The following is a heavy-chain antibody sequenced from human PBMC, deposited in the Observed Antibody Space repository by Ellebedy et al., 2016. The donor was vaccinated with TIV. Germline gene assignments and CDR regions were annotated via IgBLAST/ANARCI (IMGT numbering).Heavy chain of an antibody. D-gene: IGHD1-1*01. CDR2: ISTGSSYI. CDR1: GFSFSIYS. V-gene: IGHV3-21*05. CDR3: ARVSNPGNALPGADKAHPPGY. Sequence: GESLKISCAASGFSFSIYSMFWVRQAPGKGLEWVSYISTGSSYIHYADSVKGRFTISRDNAKNSLYLQMNSLRAEDPAVYYCARVSNPGNALPGADKAHPPGYWGQGTLVIVSP. J-gene: IGHJ4*02.